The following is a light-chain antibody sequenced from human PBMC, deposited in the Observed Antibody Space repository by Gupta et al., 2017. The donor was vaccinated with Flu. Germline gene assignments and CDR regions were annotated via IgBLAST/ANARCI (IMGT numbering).Light chain of an antibody. V-gene: IGLV1-47*01. CDR1: SSNIGTNY. CDR2: RNT. Sequence: QSVLTQPPSASGTPGQRVTIPCSGSSSNIGTNYVFWYQQFPGTAPKLLIYRNTPRPSGVPDRCSGSKSGTSASLAISGLRSEDEADYYCGAWDDSLSGRVFGGGTKLTVL. J-gene: IGLJ3*02. CDR3: GAWDDSLSGRV.